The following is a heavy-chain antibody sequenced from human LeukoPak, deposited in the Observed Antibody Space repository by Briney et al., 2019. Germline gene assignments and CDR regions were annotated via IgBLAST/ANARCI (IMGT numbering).Heavy chain of an antibody. Sequence: GASVKVSCKASGYTFTSYGITWVRQAPGQGLEWMGRIIPVLGVSNFAQKFQGRVTITADKSTNTAHMELSRLESGDTAVYYCTREGVYAPDPSIDIWGQGTLVIVSS. CDR1: GYTFTSYG. D-gene: IGHD2/OR15-2a*01. CDR3: TREGVYAPDPSIDI. CDR2: IIPVLGVS. V-gene: IGHV1-69*04. J-gene: IGHJ3*02.